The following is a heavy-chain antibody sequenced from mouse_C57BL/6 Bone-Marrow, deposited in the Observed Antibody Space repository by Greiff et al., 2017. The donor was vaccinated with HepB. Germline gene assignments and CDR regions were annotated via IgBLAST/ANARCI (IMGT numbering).Heavy chain of an antibody. J-gene: IGHJ2*01. CDR3: ALYYDYGYFDY. CDR2: IYPRSGNT. V-gene: IGHV1-81*01. CDR1: GYTFTSYG. Sequence: QVQLQQSGAELARPGASVKLSCKASGYTFTSYGISWVKQRTGQGLEWIGEIYPRSGNTYYNEKFKGKATLTADKSSSTAYMELRSLTSEDSAVYYCALYYDYGYFDYWGQGTTLTVSS. D-gene: IGHD2-4*01.